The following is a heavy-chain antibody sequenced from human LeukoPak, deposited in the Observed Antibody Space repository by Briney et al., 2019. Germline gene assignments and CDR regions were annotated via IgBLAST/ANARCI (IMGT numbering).Heavy chain of an antibody. J-gene: IGHJ5*02. D-gene: IGHD3-10*01. CDR2: IYSGGST. V-gene: IGHV3-53*05. CDR3: AKDNFYYGSGSYDWFDP. Sequence: GGSLRLSCAASGFTVSSNYMSWVRQAPGKGLEWVSVIYSGGSTYYADPVKGRFTISRDNSKNTLYLQMDSLRAEDTAVYYCAKDNFYYGSGSYDWFDPWGQGTLVTVSS. CDR1: GFTVSSNY.